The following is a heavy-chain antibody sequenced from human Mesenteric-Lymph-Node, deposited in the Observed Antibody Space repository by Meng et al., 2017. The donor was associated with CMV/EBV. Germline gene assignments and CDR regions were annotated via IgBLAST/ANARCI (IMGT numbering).Heavy chain of an antibody. CDR2: SGNKASSYTT. Sequence: GESLKISCVGSGFTLSNYDINWVRQAPGKGLEWVGRSGNKASSYTTEYVASVKGRFTISRDDSKNSLYLQMNSLKTEDAAVYYCASEYCSSTSCFLHWGQGTLVTVSS. V-gene: IGHV3-72*01. J-gene: IGHJ4*02. D-gene: IGHD2-2*01. CDR1: GFTLSNYD. CDR3: ASEYCSSTSCFLH.